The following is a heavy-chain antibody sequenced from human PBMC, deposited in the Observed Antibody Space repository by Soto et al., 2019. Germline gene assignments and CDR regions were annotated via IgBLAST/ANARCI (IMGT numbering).Heavy chain of an antibody. CDR1: GFTFSSYG. CDR2: IWYDGSNK. CDR3: ARGVGIAAAVQAGGRPGPDGFDY. D-gene: IGHD6-13*01. Sequence: QVQLVESGGGVVQPGRSLRLSCAASGFTFSSYGMHWVRQAPGKGLEWVAVIWYDGSNKYYADSVKGRFTISRDNSKNTLYLQMNSLRAEDTAVYYCARGVGIAAAVQAGGRPGPDGFDYWGQGTLVTVSS. J-gene: IGHJ4*02. V-gene: IGHV3-33*01.